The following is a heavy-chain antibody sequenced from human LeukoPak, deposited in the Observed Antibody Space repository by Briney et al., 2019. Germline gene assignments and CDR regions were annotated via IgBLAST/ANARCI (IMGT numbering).Heavy chain of an antibody. D-gene: IGHD6-6*01. CDR3: ARDLFSSSPTPTGDY. Sequence: GGSLRLSCAASGFTVSSNYMSWVRRAPGKGLEWVSVIYSGGSTYYADSVKGRFTISRDNSKNTLYLQMNSLRAEDTAVYYCARDLFSSSPTPTGDYWGQGTLVTVSS. CDR2: IYSGGST. J-gene: IGHJ4*02. V-gene: IGHV3-66*01. CDR1: GFTVSSNY.